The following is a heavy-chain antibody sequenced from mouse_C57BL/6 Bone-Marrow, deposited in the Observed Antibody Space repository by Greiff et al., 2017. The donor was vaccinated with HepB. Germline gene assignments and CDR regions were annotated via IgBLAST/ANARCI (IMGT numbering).Heavy chain of an antibody. Sequence: QVQLQQPGAELVKPGASVKMSCKASGYTFTSYWITWVKQRPGQGLEWIGDIYPGSGSTNYNEKFKSKATLTVDTSSSTAYMQLSSLTSEDSAVYYCARRGDYDYDLYYAMDYWGQGTSVTVAS. J-gene: IGHJ4*01. CDR2: IYPGSGST. V-gene: IGHV1-55*01. CDR1: GYTFTSYW. CDR3: ARRGDYDYDLYYAMDY. D-gene: IGHD2-4*01.